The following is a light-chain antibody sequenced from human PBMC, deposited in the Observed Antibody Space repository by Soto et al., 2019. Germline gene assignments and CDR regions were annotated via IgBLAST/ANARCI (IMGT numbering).Light chain of an antibody. V-gene: IGLV2-14*03. Sequence: QSALTQPASVSGSPGQSITISCTGTSSDVGGYNYVSWYQHHPGKAPKLMIYDVTNRPSGVSNRFSGSKSGNTASLTISGRQAEDEADYYCTAYTTSSPYLVVGGGSKLTVL. J-gene: IGLJ3*02. CDR3: TAYTTSSPYLV. CDR1: SSDVGGYNY. CDR2: DVT.